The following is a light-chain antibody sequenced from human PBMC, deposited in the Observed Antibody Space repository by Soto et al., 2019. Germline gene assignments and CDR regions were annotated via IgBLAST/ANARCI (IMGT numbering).Light chain of an antibody. CDR1: TSDIGTYNY. Sequence: QSVLTQPASVSGSPGQSITISCTGTTSDIGTYNYVSWYQQHAGKAPKLIIYEVSHRPSGVSNRFSGSKSGNTASLTISGLQAEDEADYYCCSFAAGSTPYVFGTGTKVTVL. J-gene: IGLJ1*01. CDR3: CSFAAGSTPYV. V-gene: IGLV2-23*02. CDR2: EVS.